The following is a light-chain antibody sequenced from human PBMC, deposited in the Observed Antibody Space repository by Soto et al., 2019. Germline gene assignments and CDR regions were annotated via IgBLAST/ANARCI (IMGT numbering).Light chain of an antibody. Sequence: QSALTQPASVSGSPGQSITISCTGTSSDVGGYNYVSWYQQHPGKAPKLMIYDVSSRPSGVSNRFSGSKSGNTASLTISGFQAEDEADYYCSSYTSSSTLYVFGTGTKVTVL. J-gene: IGLJ1*01. CDR3: SSYTSSSTLYV. V-gene: IGLV2-14*01. CDR2: DVS. CDR1: SSDVGGYNY.